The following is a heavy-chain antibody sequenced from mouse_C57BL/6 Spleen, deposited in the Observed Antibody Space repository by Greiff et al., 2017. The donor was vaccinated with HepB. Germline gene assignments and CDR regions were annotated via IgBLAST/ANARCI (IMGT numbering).Heavy chain of an antibody. CDR3: ARKELFYYAMDY. CDR1: GYTFTSYT. V-gene: IGHV1-4*01. Sequence: QVQLQQSGAELARPGASVKMSCKASGYTFTSYTMHWVKQRPGQGLEWIGYINPSSGYTKYNQKFKDKATLTADKSSSTAYMQLSSLTSEDSAVDYCARKELFYYAMDYWGQGTSVTVSS. J-gene: IGHJ4*01. CDR2: INPSSGYT.